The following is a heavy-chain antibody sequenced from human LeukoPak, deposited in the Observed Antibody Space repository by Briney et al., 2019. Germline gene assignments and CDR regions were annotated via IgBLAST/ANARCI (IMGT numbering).Heavy chain of an antibody. Sequence: GGSLRLSRAASGFTVSSNYMSWVRQAPGKGLEWVSVIYSGGSTYYADSVKGRFTISRDNSKNTLYLQMNSLRAEDTAVYYCARDASLRFLEWFHYVGYYYYGMDVWGQGTTVTVSS. V-gene: IGHV3-53*01. CDR2: IYSGGST. CDR1: GFTVSSNY. CDR3: ARDASLRFLEWFHYVGYYYYGMDV. D-gene: IGHD3-3*01. J-gene: IGHJ6*02.